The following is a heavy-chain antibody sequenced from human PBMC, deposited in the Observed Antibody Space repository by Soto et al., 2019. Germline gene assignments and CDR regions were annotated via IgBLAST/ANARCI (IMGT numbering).Heavy chain of an antibody. CDR3: AREGGESSDGLYYFDS. J-gene: IGHJ4*02. CDR2: IYYSGNT. V-gene: IGHV4-30-4*01. D-gene: IGHD3-16*01. CDR1: GGSTSSDNY. Sequence: QVQLQESGPGLVKPSQTLSLTCTVSGGSTSSDNYWSWIRQPPGKGLEWIGHIYYSGNTDYNPSLKSRRAISIDTSTNQFSLKLSSVTAADTAVYFCAREGGESSDGLYYFDSWGQGSLVTVSS.